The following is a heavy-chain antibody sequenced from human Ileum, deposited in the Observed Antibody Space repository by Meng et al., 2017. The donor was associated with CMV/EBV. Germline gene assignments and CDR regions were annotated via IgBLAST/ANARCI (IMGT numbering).Heavy chain of an antibody. J-gene: IGHJ3*01. Sequence: GESLKISCAASGFTFSAHYMDWVRQAPGKGLEWVGRIRNKTNGYTTEYAASVKGRFTISRDDSKNSVYLQMNRLKTEDTTVYYWVRRRVASEDAYDVWGQGTMVTVSS. CDR1: GFTFSAHY. CDR3: VRRRVASEDAYDV. D-gene: IGHD1-14*01. V-gene: IGHV3-72*01. CDR2: IRNKTNGYTT.